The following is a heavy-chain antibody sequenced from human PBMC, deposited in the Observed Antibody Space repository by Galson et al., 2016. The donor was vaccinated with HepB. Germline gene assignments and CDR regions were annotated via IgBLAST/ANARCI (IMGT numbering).Heavy chain of an antibody. CDR2: IYYTGST. D-gene: IGHD3-22*01. CDR3: ARVWDSSGYSYWYFDL. Sequence: ETLSLTCALSGASIGSSRYYWGWVRQPPGKGLEWIGTIYYTGSTYYNPSLKSRVTISVDTSKNHFSLKLSSVTAADTAVYYCARVWDSSGYSYWYFDLWGRGTLVTVSS. J-gene: IGHJ2*01. V-gene: IGHV4-39*02. CDR1: GASIGSSRYY.